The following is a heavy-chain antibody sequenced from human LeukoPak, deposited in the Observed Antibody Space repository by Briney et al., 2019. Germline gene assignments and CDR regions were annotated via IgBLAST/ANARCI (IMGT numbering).Heavy chain of an antibody. V-gene: IGHV3-23*01. D-gene: IGHD2-2*01. CDR2: INGGGDAT. Sequence: GGSLRLSCATSGFTFNNNAMSWVRQAPGKGLEWASAINGGGDATEYADSVKGRFTISRDNSKNTLYLQMNSLRPDDTAVYYCARCTASCYANAFDVWGQGTLLTVSS. CDR1: GFTFNNNA. J-gene: IGHJ3*01. CDR3: ARCTASCYANAFDV.